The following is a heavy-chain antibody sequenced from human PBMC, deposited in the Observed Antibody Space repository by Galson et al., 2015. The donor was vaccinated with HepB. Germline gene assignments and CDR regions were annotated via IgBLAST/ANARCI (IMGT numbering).Heavy chain of an antibody. CDR1: GFTFSSYA. D-gene: IGHD3-3*01. CDR3: AKDGRDLYYDCWSGDYYYYYYYMDV. CDR2: ISGSGGST. Sequence: SLRLSCAASGFTFSSYAMSWVRQAPGKGLEWVSAISGSGGSTYYADSVKGRFAISRDNSKNTLYLQMNRLIAEDTAVYYCAKDGRDLYYDCWSGDYYYYYYYMDVWGKGTTVTVSS. V-gene: IGHV3-23*01. J-gene: IGHJ6*03.